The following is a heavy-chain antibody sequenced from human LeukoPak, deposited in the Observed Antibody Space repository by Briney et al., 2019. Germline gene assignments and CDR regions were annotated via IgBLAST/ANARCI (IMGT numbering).Heavy chain of an antibody. CDR3: ARDVYSSGSYYNVLGGAFDN. J-gene: IGHJ3*02. V-gene: IGHV4-59*01. D-gene: IGHD3-10*01. CDR2: IYYTGST. Sequence: SETLSLTCGVSGGAITNYYWNWIRQAPGKGLEWLGYIYYTGSTTYNPSIKSRITISLDTSKEQISLKLRSVTAADTAVYYCARDVYSSGSYYNVLGGAFDNWGQGTMVTVSS. CDR1: GGAITNYY.